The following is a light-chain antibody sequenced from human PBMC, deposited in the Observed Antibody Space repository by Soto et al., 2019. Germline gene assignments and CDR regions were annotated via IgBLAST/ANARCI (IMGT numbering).Light chain of an antibody. CDR2: GAS. CDR3: KRYPTS. J-gene: IGKJ4*01. CDR1: QGVSSSY. Sequence: EIVLTQSPCTLSLSPGERATLSCRASQGVSSSYLYWYQQKPGQAPRQLNYGASSRATGIPDRISCSASVTDFTLTITRLELEAYAGYYCKRYPTSFGGGTKVEIK. V-gene: IGKV3-20*01.